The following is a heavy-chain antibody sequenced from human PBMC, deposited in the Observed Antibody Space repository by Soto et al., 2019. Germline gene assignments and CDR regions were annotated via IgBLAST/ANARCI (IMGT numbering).Heavy chain of an antibody. CDR3: ARGGWFQRGAFAI. Sequence: SETLSLSCTVSGGSISSYYWSWIRQPPGKGLEWIGYIYYSGSTNYNPSLKSRVTISVDTSKNQFSLKLSSVTAADTAVYYCARGGWFQRGAFAIWGQGTMVTVSS. CDR1: GGSISSYY. V-gene: IGHV4-59*01. J-gene: IGHJ3*02. CDR2: IYYSGST. D-gene: IGHD2-15*01.